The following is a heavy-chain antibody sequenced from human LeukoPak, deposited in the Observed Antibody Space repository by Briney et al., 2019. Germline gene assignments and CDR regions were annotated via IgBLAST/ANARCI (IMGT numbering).Heavy chain of an antibody. CDR1: GFTFSSYA. CDR2: ISGSGGST. D-gene: IGHD3-22*01. Sequence: PGGSLRLSCAASGFTFSSYAMSWVRQAPGKGLEWVSAISGSGGSTYYADSVKGRFTISRDNSKNTLYLQMNSLRAEDTAVYYCAKDRTYYYDSSGYWDAFDIWGQGTMVTVSS. CDR3: AKDRTYYYDSSGYWDAFDI. J-gene: IGHJ3*02. V-gene: IGHV3-23*01.